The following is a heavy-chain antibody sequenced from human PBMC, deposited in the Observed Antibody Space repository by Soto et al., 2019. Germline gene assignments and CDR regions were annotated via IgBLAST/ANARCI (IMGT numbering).Heavy chain of an antibody. J-gene: IGHJ6*02. D-gene: IGHD6-13*01. CDR1: GYSFTSYW. Sequence: PGESLKISCKGSGYSFTSYWIGWVRQMPGKGLEWMGIIYPGDSDTRYSPSFQGQVTISADKSISTAYLQWSSLKASDTAMYYCARLVAGRDSYYYYGMDVWGQGTTVTVSS. V-gene: IGHV5-51*01. CDR2: IYPGDSDT. CDR3: ARLVAGRDSYYYYGMDV.